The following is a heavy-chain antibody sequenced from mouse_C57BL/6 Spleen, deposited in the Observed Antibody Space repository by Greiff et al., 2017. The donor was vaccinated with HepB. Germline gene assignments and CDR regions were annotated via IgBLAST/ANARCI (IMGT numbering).Heavy chain of an antibody. CDR1: GYTFTSYD. D-gene: IGHD1-1*01. Sequence: QVQLKESGPELVKPGASVKLSCKASGYTFTSYDINWVKQRPGQGLEWIGWIYPRDGSTKYNEKFKGKATLTVDTSSSTAYMELHSLTSEDSAVYFCARSPPPGSSYGGAMDYWGQGTSVTVSS. V-gene: IGHV1-85*01. CDR2: IYPRDGST. J-gene: IGHJ4*01. CDR3: ARSPPPGSSYGGAMDY.